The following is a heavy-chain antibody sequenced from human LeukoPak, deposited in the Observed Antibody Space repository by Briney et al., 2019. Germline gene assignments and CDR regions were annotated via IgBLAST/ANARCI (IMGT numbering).Heavy chain of an antibody. D-gene: IGHD3-3*01. V-gene: IGHV1-2*06. Sequence: ASVKVSCXASGYTFTGYYMHWVRQAPGQGLEWMGRINPNSGGRNYAQKFQGRVTMTRDTSITTAYMELSRLRSDDTAVYYCASADTIFGVVIGSGAFDIWGQGTMVTVSS. CDR2: INPNSGGR. J-gene: IGHJ3*02. CDR3: ASADTIFGVVIGSGAFDI. CDR1: GYTFTGYY.